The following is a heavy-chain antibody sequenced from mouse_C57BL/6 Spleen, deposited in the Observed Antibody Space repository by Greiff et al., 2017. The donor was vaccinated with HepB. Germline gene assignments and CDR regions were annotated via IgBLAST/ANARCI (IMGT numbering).Heavy chain of an antibody. D-gene: IGHD2-3*01. V-gene: IGHV5-4*01. J-gene: IGHJ1*03. CDR1: GFTFSSYA. CDR3: ARYGLLYWYFDV. Sequence: EVQRVESGGGLVKPGGSLKLSCAASGFTFSSYAMSWVRQTPEKGLEWVATISDGGSYTYYPDNVKGRFTISRDNAKNNLYLQMSHLKSEDTAMYYCARYGLLYWYFDVWGTGTTVTVSS. CDR2: ISDGGSYT.